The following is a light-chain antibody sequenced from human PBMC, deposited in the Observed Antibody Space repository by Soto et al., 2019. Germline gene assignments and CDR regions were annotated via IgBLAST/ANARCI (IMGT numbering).Light chain of an antibody. CDR3: QQRTNWPPLT. CDR1: QSVSSY. J-gene: IGKJ4*01. V-gene: IGKV3-11*01. CDR2: DAS. Sequence: EIVLTQSPATLSLSPGERATLSCRASQSVSSYLAWYQQKPGQAPRLLIYDASNRATGIPARFSGSGSGTDFTLTISSLEPEDFAVYCCQQRTNWPPLTFGGGTNVEIK.